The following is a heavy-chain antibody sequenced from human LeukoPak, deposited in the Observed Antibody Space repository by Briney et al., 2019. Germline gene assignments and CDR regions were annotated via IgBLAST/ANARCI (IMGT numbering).Heavy chain of an antibody. CDR2: ISAYNGNT. CDR3: ARDSDGERVSWFDP. V-gene: IGHV1-18*04. J-gene: IGHJ5*02. CDR1: GYTFTSYG. Sequence: ASVKVTCKASGYTFTSYGISWVRQAPGQGLEWMGWISAYNGNTNYAQKLQGRVTMTTDTSTSTAYMELRSLRSDDTAVYYCARDSDGERVSWFDPWGQGTLVTVSS. D-gene: IGHD5-24*01.